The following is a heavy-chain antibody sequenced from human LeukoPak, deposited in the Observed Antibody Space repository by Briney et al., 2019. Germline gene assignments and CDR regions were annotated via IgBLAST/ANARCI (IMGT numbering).Heavy chain of an antibody. CDR1: GGTFSSYA. CDR3: ASSPVEYSSSSGVTKGFDY. D-gene: IGHD6-6*01. J-gene: IGHJ4*02. CDR2: IIPIFGTA. V-gene: IGHV1-69*05. Sequence: SVKVSCKASGGTFSSYAISWVRQAPGQGLEWMGGIIPIFGTANYAQKFQGRVTITTDESTSTAYMELSSLRSEDTAVYYCASSPVEYSSSSGVTKGFDYWGQGTLVTVSS.